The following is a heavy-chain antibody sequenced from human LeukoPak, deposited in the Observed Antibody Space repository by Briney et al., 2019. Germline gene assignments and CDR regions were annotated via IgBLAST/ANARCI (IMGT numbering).Heavy chain of an antibody. CDR1: GFTVSSNY. J-gene: IGHJ3*02. V-gene: IGHV3-66*01. CDR2: IYSGGST. Sequence: PGGSLRLSCAASGFTVSSNYMSWVRQAPGKGLEWVSVIYSGGSTYYADSVKGRFTISRDNSKNTLYLQMNSLRAEDTAVYYCADQWLVRGDDAFDIWGQGTTVTVSS. CDR3: ADQWLVRGDDAFDI. D-gene: IGHD6-19*01.